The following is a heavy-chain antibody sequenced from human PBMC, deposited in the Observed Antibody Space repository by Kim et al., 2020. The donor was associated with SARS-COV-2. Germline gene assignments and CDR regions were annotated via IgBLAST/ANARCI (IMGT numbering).Heavy chain of an antibody. CDR2: IDGSDGTT. J-gene: IGHJ1*01. CDR1: GFTFTGYA. D-gene: IGHD2-21*01. Sequence: GGSLRLSCTTSGFTFTGYAMSWVRQAPGKGLEWVSCIDGSDGTTSYVDSVTGRFTISIDNSKNTLYLQLNIMSADDADADDCKKGWWGWFWHHWAPGT. CDR3: KKGWWGWFWHH. V-gene: IGHV3-23*01.